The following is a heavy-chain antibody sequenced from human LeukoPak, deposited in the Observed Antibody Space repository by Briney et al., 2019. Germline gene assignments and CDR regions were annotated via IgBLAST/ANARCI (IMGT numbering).Heavy chain of an antibody. V-gene: IGHV3-53*01. Sequence: QPGGSLRLSCAASGFTVSSNYMSWVRQAPGKGLEWVSVIYSGGSTYYADSVKGRFTISRDSSKNTLYLQMNSLRAEDTAVYYCARYRVGYGMDVWGQGTTVTVSS. J-gene: IGHJ6*02. CDR1: GFTVSSNY. CDR2: IYSGGST. D-gene: IGHD4-11*01. CDR3: ARYRVGYGMDV.